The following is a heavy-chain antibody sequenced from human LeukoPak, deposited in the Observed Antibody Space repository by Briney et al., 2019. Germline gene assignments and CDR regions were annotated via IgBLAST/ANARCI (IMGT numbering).Heavy chain of an antibody. Sequence: ASVKVSCKASGYTFTSYCMHWVRQAPGQGLEWMGWINPNSGGTNYAQEFQGRVTMTRDTSISTVYMELSSLKSDDTAVYYCARGRTKAGVAPSSRGHNWFDPWGQGTLVTVSS. V-gene: IGHV1-2*02. D-gene: IGHD2-15*01. CDR3: ARGRTKAGVAPSSRGHNWFDP. CDR2: INPNSGGT. CDR1: GYTFTSYC. J-gene: IGHJ5*02.